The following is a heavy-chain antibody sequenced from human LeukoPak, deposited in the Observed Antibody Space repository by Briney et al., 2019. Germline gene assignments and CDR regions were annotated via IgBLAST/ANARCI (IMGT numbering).Heavy chain of an antibody. D-gene: IGHD3-9*01. V-gene: IGHV3-23*01. J-gene: IGHJ4*01. CDR2: IGGRDGGT. CDR3: AEWGDYDILTGYYDSDY. CDR1: GFIFSNYA. Sequence: QPGASLRLSCAASGFIFSNYAMSWVRQAPAKGLDLVLAIGGRDGGTYYADSVKGRFTVSRDDPKNTLYLQMNTLRVEDTAVYYCAEWGDYDILTGYYDSDYWGHGTLVTVSS.